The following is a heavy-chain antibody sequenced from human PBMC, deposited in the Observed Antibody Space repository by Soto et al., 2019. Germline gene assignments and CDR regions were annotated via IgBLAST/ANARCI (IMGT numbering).Heavy chain of an antibody. CDR3: AKDEASGQGSFDS. CDR2: ISYDGSNQ. CDR1: GFTFNIYG. V-gene: IGHV3-30*18. Sequence: GGSLRLSCAASGFTFNIYGMHWVRQAPDKGLEWVALISYDGSNQYYADSVKGRFTISRDNSKNTLFLQMNSLRADDTAVYYCAKDEASGQGSFDSWGQGTLVTVSS. J-gene: IGHJ4*02.